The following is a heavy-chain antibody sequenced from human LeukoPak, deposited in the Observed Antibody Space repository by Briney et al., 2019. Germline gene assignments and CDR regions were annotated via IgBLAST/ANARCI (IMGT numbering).Heavy chain of an antibody. Sequence: GGSLRLSCAASGFTFSNYWMSWVRQAPGKGLEWVANIKVDGSEKYYLDSVKGRFTISRDNVKNSVYLQMNSLRTEDTAVYYCARKTGVTGEAFDYWGQRTLATVSA. V-gene: IGHV3-7*03. D-gene: IGHD7-27*01. CDR3: ARKTGVTGEAFDY. CDR1: GFTFSNYW. J-gene: IGHJ4*02. CDR2: IKVDGSEK.